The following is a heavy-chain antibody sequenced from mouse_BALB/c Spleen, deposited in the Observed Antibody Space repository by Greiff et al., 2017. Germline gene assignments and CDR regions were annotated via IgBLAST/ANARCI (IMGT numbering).Heavy chain of an antibody. V-gene: IGHV2-6-5*01. D-gene: IGHD2-10*01. J-gene: IGHJ4*01. CDR2: IGGGGST. CDR3: AKHGTYYGNPYAMDY. CDR1: GFSLTDYG. Sequence: VQVVESGPGLVAPSQSLSITCTVSGFSLTDYGVSWIRQPPGKGLEWLGVIGGGGSTYYNSDLKSRLSISKDNSKSQVFLKMNSRQTDDTAMYYCAKHGTYYGNPYAMDYWGQGTSVTVSS.